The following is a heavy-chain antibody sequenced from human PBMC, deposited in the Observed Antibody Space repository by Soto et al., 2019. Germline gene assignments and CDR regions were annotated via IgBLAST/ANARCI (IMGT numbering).Heavy chain of an antibody. D-gene: IGHD4-4*01. CDR1: GDSIRPYY. J-gene: IGHJ4*02. CDR3: ARHSNRNYGLYYFDY. CDR2: VYYSGSV. V-gene: IGHV4-59*01. Sequence: SETLSLTCTVSGDSIRPYYWTWIRQPPGKGLEWIGYVYYSGSVNYKSSLKSRVTMSVDTSKNQFSLRLNSVTAADTAVYYCARHSNRNYGLYYFDYWGLGALVTVSS.